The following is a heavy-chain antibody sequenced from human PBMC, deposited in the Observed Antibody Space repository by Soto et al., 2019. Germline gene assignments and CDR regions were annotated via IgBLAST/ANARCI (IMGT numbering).Heavy chain of an antibody. CDR2: ISSSSSYT. CDR1: GFTFSAYY. Sequence: LRLSCAASGFTFSAYYMSWIRQAPGKGLEWVSYISSSSSYTNYADSVKGRFTISRDNAKNSLYLQMNSLRAEDTAVYYCARDPVHYFDYWGQGTLVTVSS. J-gene: IGHJ4*02. V-gene: IGHV3-11*06. CDR3: ARDPVHYFDY.